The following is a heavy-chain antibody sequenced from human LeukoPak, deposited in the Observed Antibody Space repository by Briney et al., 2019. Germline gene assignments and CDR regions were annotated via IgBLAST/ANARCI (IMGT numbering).Heavy chain of an antibody. CDR1: GGSISSYY. V-gene: IGHV4-59*01. Sequence: PSETLYLTWPVPGGSISSYYWSWIPQPPGKGLEWIGYIYYSGSTNYNPSLKSRVTISVDTSKNQFSLKLSSVTAADTAVYYCARVAYSGYDYYFDYRGQGTLVTVPS. D-gene: IGHD5-12*01. CDR2: IYYSGST. J-gene: IGHJ4*02. CDR3: ARVAYSGYDYYFDY.